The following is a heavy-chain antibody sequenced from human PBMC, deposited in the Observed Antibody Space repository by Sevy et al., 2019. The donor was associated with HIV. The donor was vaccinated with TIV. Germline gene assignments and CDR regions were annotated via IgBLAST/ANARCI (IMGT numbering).Heavy chain of an antibody. J-gene: IGHJ4*02. D-gene: IGHD6-13*01. V-gene: IGHV4-38-2*01. CDR2: FYHSGST. CDR3: ARQEGSSWYYFDY. Sequence: SETLSLTCAVSGYSISSGYYWGWIRQSPGEGLEWIGSFYHSGSTHYNPSLESRVTISVDTSMNQFSLKLNSVTAADTAVHYCARQEGSSWYYFDYWGQGTLVTVSS. CDR1: GYSISSGYY.